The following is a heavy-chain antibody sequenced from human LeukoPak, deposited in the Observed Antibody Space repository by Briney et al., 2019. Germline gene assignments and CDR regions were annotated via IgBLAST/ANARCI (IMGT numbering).Heavy chain of an antibody. D-gene: IGHD5-12*01. V-gene: IGHV3-23*01. CDR3: ARGPSGYHNT. J-gene: IGHJ4*02. CDR1: GFTFNISA. Sequence: GGSLRLSCAASGFTFNISAMSWVRQAPGKGLECVSPISGSGGSTYYADSVKGRFTISRDSSKNILHLQMNSLRAEDTAVYYCARGPSGYHNTGGQGTLVTVSS. CDR2: ISGSGGST.